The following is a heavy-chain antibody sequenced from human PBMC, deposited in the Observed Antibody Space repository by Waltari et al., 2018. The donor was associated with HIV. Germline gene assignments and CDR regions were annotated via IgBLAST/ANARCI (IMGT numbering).Heavy chain of an antibody. Sequence: EVQLVESGGGLVKPGGSLRLSCAASGFTFSSYSMNWVRQAPRKGLGWVSSISSSSSYIYYADSVKGRFTISRDNAKNSLYLQMNSLRAEDTAVYYCARDSGLSSWYGGDWFDPWGQGTLVTVSS. V-gene: IGHV3-21*01. CDR3: ARDSGLSSWYGGDWFDP. CDR1: GFTFSSYS. CDR2: ISSSSSYI. J-gene: IGHJ5*02. D-gene: IGHD6-13*01.